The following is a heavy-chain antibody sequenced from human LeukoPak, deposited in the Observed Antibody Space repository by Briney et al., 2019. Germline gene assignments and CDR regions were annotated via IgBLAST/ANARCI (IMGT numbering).Heavy chain of an antibody. V-gene: IGHV3-23*01. CDR1: GFTFSDYA. J-gene: IGHJ4*02. CDR3: ARSVPDYTRFDY. CDR2: FKTNSGQV. Sequence: RGSLRLSCVASGFTFSDYAMNWVRQAPGKGLEWVSTFKTNSGQVYYAESVRGRFTISRDNSKNTVYLQMSSLGAEDTALYYCARSVPDYTRFDYWGQGALVTVSP. D-gene: IGHD4-11*01.